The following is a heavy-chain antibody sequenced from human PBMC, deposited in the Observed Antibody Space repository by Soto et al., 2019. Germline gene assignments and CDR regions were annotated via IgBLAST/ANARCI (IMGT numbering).Heavy chain of an antibody. V-gene: IGHV3-21*04. Sequence: GGYLRLSCAASGFTFSSYSMNWVRQAPGKGLEWVSSISSSSSYIYYADSVKGQFTISRDNAKNSLYLQMNSLRAEDTAVYYCARGIKYGDYSRWFDPWGQGTLVTVSS. J-gene: IGHJ5*02. CDR2: ISSSSSYI. CDR1: GFTFSSYS. D-gene: IGHD4-17*01. CDR3: ARGIKYGDYSRWFDP.